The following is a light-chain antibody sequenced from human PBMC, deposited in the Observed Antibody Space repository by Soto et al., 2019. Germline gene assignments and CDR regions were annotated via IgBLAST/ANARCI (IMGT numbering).Light chain of an antibody. CDR3: SSYTSSSTRV. V-gene: IGLV2-14*03. CDR1: SSDVGAYDY. Sequence: QSVLTQPASGYGSPGQSITISCTGTSSDVGAYDYVSWYQQHPDKAPKLMIYEVSNRPSGVSNRFSGSKSVNTATLTISGLQADDEADYYCSSYTSSSTRVFGTGTKVTVL. J-gene: IGLJ1*01. CDR2: EVS.